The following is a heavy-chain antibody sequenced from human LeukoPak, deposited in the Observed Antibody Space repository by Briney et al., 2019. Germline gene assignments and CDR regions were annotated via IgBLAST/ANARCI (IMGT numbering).Heavy chain of an antibody. J-gene: IGHJ4*02. D-gene: IGHD3-9*01. V-gene: IGHV3-23*01. CDR1: GFTFSSYA. CDR3: AKDEIYDILTGYRYHYFDY. CDR2: ICGSGGST. Sequence: GGSLRLSCAASGFTFSSYAMSWVRQAPGKGLEWVSAICGSGGSTYYADSVKGRFTISRDNSKNTLYLQMNSLRAEDTAVYYCAKDEIYDILTGYRYHYFDYWGQGTLVTVSS.